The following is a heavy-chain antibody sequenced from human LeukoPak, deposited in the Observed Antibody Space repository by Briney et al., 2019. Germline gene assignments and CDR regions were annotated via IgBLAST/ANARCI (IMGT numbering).Heavy chain of an antibody. Sequence: IPSQTLSLTCTVSGGSINSGDYFWSWIRQPPGKGLEWIGYIYYSGSTYYNPSLKSRVTISVDTSKNQFSLKLSSVTAADTAVYYCARESWGELFHWFDPWGQGTLVTVSS. J-gene: IGHJ5*02. D-gene: IGHD1-26*01. CDR1: GGSINSGDYF. V-gene: IGHV4-30-4*08. CDR3: ARESWGELFHWFDP. CDR2: IYYSGST.